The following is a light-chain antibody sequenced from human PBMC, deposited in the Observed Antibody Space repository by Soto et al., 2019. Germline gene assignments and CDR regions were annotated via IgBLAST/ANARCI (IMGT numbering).Light chain of an antibody. CDR1: SSDVGSYNL. Sequence: QSALTQPASVSGSPGQSITISCIGTSSDVGSYNLVSWYQQYPGKAPKLMIYEGTKRPSGVSNRFSGSKSGNTASLTISGLQAEDEADYYCCAYTSSATVVFGGGTQLTVL. J-gene: IGLJ7*01. CDR2: EGT. CDR3: CAYTSSATVV. V-gene: IGLV2-23*01.